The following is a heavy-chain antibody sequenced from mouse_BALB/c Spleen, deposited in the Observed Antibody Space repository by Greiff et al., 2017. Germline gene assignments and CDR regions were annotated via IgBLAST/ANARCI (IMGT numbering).Heavy chain of an antibody. CDR3: ARHMKGTYGNNGAMDY. Sequence: DVHLVESGGGLVKPGGSLKLSCAASGFAFSSYDMSWVRQTPEKRLEWVAYISSGGGSTYYPDTVKGRFTISRDNAKNTLYLQMSSLKSEDTAMYYCARHMKGTYGNNGAMDYWGQGTSVTVSS. V-gene: IGHV5-12-1*01. CDR1: GFAFSSYD. D-gene: IGHD2-1*01. CDR2: ISSGGGST. J-gene: IGHJ4*01.